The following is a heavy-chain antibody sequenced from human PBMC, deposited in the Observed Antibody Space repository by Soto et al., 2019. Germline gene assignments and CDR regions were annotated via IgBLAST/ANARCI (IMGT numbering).Heavy chain of an antibody. V-gene: IGHV3-30*09. Sequence: PGGSLRLSCASSCFNFRTFTMHWVRQAPGKGLEWVAGISYDGINAYYADSVKGRFAISRDNSKNTVSLQINSLRPADTAAYYCAKDGVNYASLSPVDYWGQGTLVTVSS. D-gene: IGHD2-2*01. CDR2: ISYDGINA. J-gene: IGHJ4*02. CDR1: CFNFRTFT. CDR3: AKDGVNYASLSPVDY.